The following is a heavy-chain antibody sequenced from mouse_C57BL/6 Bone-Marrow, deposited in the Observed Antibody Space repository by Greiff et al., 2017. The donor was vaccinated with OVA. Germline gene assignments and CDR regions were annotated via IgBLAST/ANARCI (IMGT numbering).Heavy chain of an antibody. CDR1: GYAFTNYL. CDR2: INPGSGGT. J-gene: IGHJ2*01. D-gene: IGHD4-1*01. CDR3: AASGTGRYFDY. V-gene: IGHV1-54*01. Sequence: QVQLKESGAELVRPGTSVKVSCKASGYAFTNYLIEWVKQRPGQGLEWIGVINPGSGGTNYNEKFKGKATLTADKSSSTAYMQLSSLTSEDSAVYFCAASGTGRYFDYWGQGTTLTVSS.